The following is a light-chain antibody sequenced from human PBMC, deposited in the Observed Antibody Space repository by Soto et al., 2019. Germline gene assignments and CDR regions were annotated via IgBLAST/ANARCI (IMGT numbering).Light chain of an antibody. Sequence: QSVLTQPPSPSGTPGQRVTISCSGSSSNIGSNTVNWYQQLPGTGPKLLIYSNNQRPSGVPDRFSGSKSGTSASLAISGLQSEDEADYYCAAWDDSLNGFYVFGTGTKVTVL. CDR1: SSNIGSNT. J-gene: IGLJ1*01. CDR3: AAWDDSLNGFYV. V-gene: IGLV1-44*01. CDR2: SNN.